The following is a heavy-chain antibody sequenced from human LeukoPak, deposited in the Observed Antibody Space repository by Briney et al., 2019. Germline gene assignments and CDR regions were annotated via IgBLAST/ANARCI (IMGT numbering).Heavy chain of an antibody. CDR3: ASAYYDILTDGPDAFDI. Sequence: PGGSLRLSCTAFEFFLSTYWMIWVRQAPGKGLEWVSVIYSGGSTYYADSVKGRFTISRDNSKNTLYLQMNSLRAEDTAVYYCASAYYDILTDGPDAFDIWGQGTMVTVSS. D-gene: IGHD3-9*01. CDR1: EFFLSTYW. CDR2: IYSGGST. V-gene: IGHV3-53*01. J-gene: IGHJ3*02.